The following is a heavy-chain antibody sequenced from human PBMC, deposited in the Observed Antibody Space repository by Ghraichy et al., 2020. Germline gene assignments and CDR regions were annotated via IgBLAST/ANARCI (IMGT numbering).Heavy chain of an antibody. V-gene: IGHV5-51*01. D-gene: IGHD5-18*01. Sequence: GESLNISCKGSGYSFTSYWIGWVRQMPGKGLEWMGIIYPGDSDTRYSPSFQGQVTISADKSISTAYLQWSSLKASDTAMYYCARQGYSYGYLSDAFDIWGQGTMVTVSS. J-gene: IGHJ3*02. CDR1: GYSFTSYW. CDR2: IYPGDSDT. CDR3: ARQGYSYGYLSDAFDI.